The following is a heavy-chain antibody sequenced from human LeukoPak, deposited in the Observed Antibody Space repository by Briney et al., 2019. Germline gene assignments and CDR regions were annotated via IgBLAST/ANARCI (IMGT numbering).Heavy chain of an antibody. V-gene: IGHV3-64D*06. CDR2: ISSNGGST. D-gene: IGHD4/OR15-4a*01. J-gene: IGHJ3*02. CDR3: VKESGFMVAPNSAFDI. CDR1: GFSFSRYA. Sequence: GGSLRLSCSASGFSFSRYAMHWVRQAPGKGLGYVSGISSNGGSTHYADSVKGRFTISRDNSKNTLYLQMSSLRAEDTAVYYCVKESGFMVAPNSAFDIWGQGTMVTVSS.